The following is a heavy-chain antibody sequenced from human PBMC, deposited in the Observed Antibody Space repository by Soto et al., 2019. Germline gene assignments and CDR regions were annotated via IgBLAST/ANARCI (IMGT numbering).Heavy chain of an antibody. D-gene: IGHD4-17*01. Sequence: QVTLKESGPVLVKPTETLTLTCTVSGFSLSNARMGVSWIRQPPGKALEWLAHIFSNDEKSYSTSLKSRLTIAKDTSKSQVVRTMTNMDPVDTATYYCARIPEYYGGNWYWYFDLWGRGTLVTVSS. J-gene: IGHJ2*01. CDR3: ARIPEYYGGNWYWYFDL. CDR1: GFSLSNARMG. V-gene: IGHV2-26*01. CDR2: IFSNDEK.